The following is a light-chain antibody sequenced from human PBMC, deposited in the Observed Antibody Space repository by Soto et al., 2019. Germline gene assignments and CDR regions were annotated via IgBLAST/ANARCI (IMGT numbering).Light chain of an antibody. CDR2: EVG. CDR3: SSYTSKSSLI. J-gene: IGLJ2*01. V-gene: IGLV2-14*01. CDR1: MRDVGAYNL. Sequence: QSVLTQPASVSGSPGQSITISCAGTMRDVGAYNLVSWYQQHPGRAPQLIIYEVGNRPSGISFRFSGSKSGNTASLTISGLQAEDEADYYCSSYTSKSSLIFGGGTKVTVL.